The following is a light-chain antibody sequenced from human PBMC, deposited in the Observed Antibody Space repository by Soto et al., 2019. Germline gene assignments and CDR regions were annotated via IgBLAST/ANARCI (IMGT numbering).Light chain of an antibody. CDR2: DAS. CDR3: QQRSNWPGT. J-gene: IGKJ1*01. CDR1: QSVSSY. V-gene: IGKV3-11*01. Sequence: EIVLTQSPATLSLSPGERATLSCWASQSVSSYLAWYQQKPGQAPRLLIYDASNRATGIPARFSGSGSETDFTLTISSLEPEDLAVYYCQQRSNWPGTFGQGTKVEIK.